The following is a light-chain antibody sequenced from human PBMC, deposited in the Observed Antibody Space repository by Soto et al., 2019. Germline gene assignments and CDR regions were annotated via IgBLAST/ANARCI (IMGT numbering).Light chain of an antibody. V-gene: IGKV3-15*01. Sequence: EIVMTQSPATLSVSPGERATLSCRASQSVSSNLAWYQQKPGQAPRLLIYGASTRATGIPARFSGSGSGTAFTLTISSVQSEDFAVYYCQQYNKWPPYTFGQGTKLEIK. J-gene: IGKJ2*01. CDR3: QQYNKWPPYT. CDR2: GAS. CDR1: QSVSSN.